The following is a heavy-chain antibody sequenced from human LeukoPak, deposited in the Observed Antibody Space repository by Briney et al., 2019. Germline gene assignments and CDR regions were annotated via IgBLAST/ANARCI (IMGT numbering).Heavy chain of an antibody. CDR1: GASISSQF. J-gene: IGHJ4*02. Sequence: SETLSLTCTVSGASISSQFWSWVRQPPGKRPEYIGYMSYSGNTNYNPSLKSRVTISLDTSKNQFSLKLSSLTAADTAVYYCAMYDSSGYSGYFDYWGQGTLVTVSS. V-gene: IGHV4-59*11. D-gene: IGHD3-22*01. CDR2: MSYSGNT. CDR3: AMYDSSGYSGYFDY.